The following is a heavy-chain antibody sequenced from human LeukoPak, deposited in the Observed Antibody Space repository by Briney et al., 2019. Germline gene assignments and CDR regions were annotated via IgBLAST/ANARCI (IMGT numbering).Heavy chain of an antibody. CDR1: GFTFDDYG. CDR3: ARDGQGGLGSDFDY. J-gene: IGHJ4*02. CDR2: INWDGTNT. D-gene: IGHD1-26*01. V-gene: IGHV3-20*04. Sequence: GGSLRLSCAASGFTFDDYGMSWVRQVPGKGLEWVSGINWDGTNTGYADSVKGRFTISRDNAKNSLSLQMNSLRAEDTALYYCARDGQGGLGSDFDYWGQGTLVTVSS.